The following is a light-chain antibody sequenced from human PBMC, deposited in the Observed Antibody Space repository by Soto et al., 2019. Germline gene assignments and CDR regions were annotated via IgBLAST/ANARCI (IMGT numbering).Light chain of an antibody. CDR2: DVN. V-gene: IGLV2-14*03. CDR1: SGDIGAYNY. Sequence: QSALTQPASVSGSPGQSITISCTGTSGDIGAYNYVSWYQQHPGKAPKLIIFDVNNRPSGVSNRFSGSKSGNTASLTISGLQAEDEAAYYCNSYATTRTLVFGGGTKLTVL. J-gene: IGLJ2*01. CDR3: NSYATTRTLV.